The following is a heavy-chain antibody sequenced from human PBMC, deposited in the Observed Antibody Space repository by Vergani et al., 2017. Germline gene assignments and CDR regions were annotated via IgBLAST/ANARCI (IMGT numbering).Heavy chain of an antibody. V-gene: IGHV4-59*01. CDR3: ARGGSSSWYCDY. Sequence: GKRKEEGTGRVKPSETLSLTCTVSGGSISSYYWSWIRQPPGKGLEWIGYIYYSGSTNYNPSLKSRVTISVDTSKNQFSLKLSSVTAADTAVYYCARGGSSSWYCDYWGQGTLVTVSS. CDR1: GGSISSYY. D-gene: IGHD6-13*01. CDR2: IYYSGST. J-gene: IGHJ4*02.